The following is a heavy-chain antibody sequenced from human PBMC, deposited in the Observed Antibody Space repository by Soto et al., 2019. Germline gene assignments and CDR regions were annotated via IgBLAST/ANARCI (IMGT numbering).Heavy chain of an antibody. J-gene: IGHJ4*02. Sequence: SVKVSCKATGGTFSSYAISWVRQAPGQGLAWMGGIIPILGTANYAKKFQGIVTNTANESTSPHYMDLSSLRTEDTAVYYCAGAPHSNEEQSLDYWGQGTLVTVSS. V-gene: IGHV1-69*13. CDR1: GGTFSSYA. CDR2: IIPILGTA. CDR3: AGAPHSNEEQSLDY. D-gene: IGHD1-1*01.